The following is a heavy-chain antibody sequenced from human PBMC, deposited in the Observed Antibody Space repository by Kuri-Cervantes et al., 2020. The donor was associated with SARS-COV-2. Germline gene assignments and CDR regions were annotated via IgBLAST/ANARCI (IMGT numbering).Heavy chain of an antibody. D-gene: IGHD6-13*01. CDR1: GYTFTSYY. V-gene: IGHV1-46*01. J-gene: IGHJ4*02. Sequence: SVKVSCQASGYTFTSYYMHWVRQAPGQGLEWMGIINPSGGSTSYAQKFQGRVTMTRDTSTSTVYMELSSLRSEDTAVYYCARGVSHIAAAGLYYFDYWGQGTLVTVSS. CDR2: INPSGGST. CDR3: ARGVSHIAAAGLYYFDY.